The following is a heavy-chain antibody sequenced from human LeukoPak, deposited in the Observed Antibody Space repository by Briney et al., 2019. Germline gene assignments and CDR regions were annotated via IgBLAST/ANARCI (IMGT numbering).Heavy chain of an antibody. CDR3: ARDSGPVVTPDYYYYMDV. CDR2: IIPIFGTA. CDR1: GGTFSSYA. J-gene: IGHJ6*03. D-gene: IGHD4-23*01. V-gene: IGHV1-69*05. Sequence: SVKVSCKASGGTFSSYAISWVRQAPGQGLEWMGGIIPIFGTANYAQKFQGRVTITTDESTSTAYMELSSLRSEDTAVYYCARDSGPVVTPDYYYYMDVWGKGTTATVSS.